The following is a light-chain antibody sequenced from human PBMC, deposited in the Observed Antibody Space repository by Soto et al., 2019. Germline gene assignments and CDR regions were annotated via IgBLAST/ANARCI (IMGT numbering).Light chain of an antibody. J-gene: IGKJ1*01. V-gene: IGKV3-15*01. CDR2: GAS. Sequence: EIVMTQSPATLSVSPGERATLSCRASQSISTKLAWYQQKPGQAPRVLIYGASTRATGIHARFSGSGSGTVFTLTISSLQSEDFAVYHCQHYNDWPPTWTFGQGTRVEIK. CDR1: QSISTK. CDR3: QHYNDWPPTWT.